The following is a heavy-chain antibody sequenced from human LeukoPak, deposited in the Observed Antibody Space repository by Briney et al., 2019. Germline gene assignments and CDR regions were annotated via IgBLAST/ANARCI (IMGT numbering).Heavy chain of an antibody. CDR1: GFTFSSYD. CDR3: ARDTRFLEWLLGGYFDY. CDR2: ISSNGGST. Sequence: PGGSLRLSCAASGFTFSSYDMYWVRQAPGKGPEYVSAISSNGGSTYYASSVKGRFTISRDNAKNSLYLQMNSLRDEDTAVYYCARDTRFLEWLLGGYFDYWGQGILVTVSS. J-gene: IGHJ4*02. D-gene: IGHD3-3*01. V-gene: IGHV3-64*01.